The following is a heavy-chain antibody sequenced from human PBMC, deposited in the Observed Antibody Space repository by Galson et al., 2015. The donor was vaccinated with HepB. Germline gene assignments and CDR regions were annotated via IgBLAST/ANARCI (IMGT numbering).Heavy chain of an antibody. CDR2: ISYDGSNK. J-gene: IGHJ4*02. CDR3: AKDSSIALAGTLGPADY. CDR1: GFTFSSYG. V-gene: IGHV3-30*18. D-gene: IGHD6-19*01. Sequence: SLRLSCAASGFTFSSYGMHWVRQAPGKGLEWVAVISYDGSNKYYADAVKGRFTISRDNSKNTLYLQMNSLRAEDTAVYYCAKDSSIALAGTLGPADYWGQGTLVTVSS.